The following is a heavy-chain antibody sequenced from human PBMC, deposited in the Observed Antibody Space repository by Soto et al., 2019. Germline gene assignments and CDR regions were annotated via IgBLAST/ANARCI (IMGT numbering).Heavy chain of an antibody. J-gene: IGHJ4*02. CDR3: AKHWGQLVPAAHFFGY. V-gene: IGHV1-18*01. CDR2: IAAYNGKT. Sequence: ASVKVSCKASGYTFTSYVISWVRQAPGQGLEWMGWIAAYNGKTNYAQKLQGRVTMTTDTSTSTAYMELRSLRSDDTAVYYCAKHWGQLVPAAHFFGYWGQGTLVTVSS. CDR1: GYTFTSYV. D-gene: IGHD2-2*01.